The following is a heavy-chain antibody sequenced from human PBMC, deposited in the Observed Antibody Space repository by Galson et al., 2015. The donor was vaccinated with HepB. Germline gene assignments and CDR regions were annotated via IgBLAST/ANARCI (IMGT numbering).Heavy chain of an antibody. J-gene: IGHJ4*02. V-gene: IGHV3-15*01. CDR3: TTDRVVYYGSGSLSWGY. D-gene: IGHD3-10*01. Sequence: SLRLSCAASGFTFSNAWMSWVRQAPGKGLEWVGRIKSKTDGGTTDYAAPVKGRFTISRDDSKNTLYLQMNSLKTEDTAVYYCTTDRVVYYGSGSLSWGYWGQGTLVTVSS. CDR2: IKSKTDGGTT. CDR1: GFTFSNAW.